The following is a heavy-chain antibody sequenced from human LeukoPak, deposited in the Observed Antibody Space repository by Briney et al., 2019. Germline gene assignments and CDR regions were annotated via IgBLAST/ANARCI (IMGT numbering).Heavy chain of an antibody. CDR1: GFTFSSYW. D-gene: IGHD3-3*01. J-gene: IGHJ4*02. V-gene: IGHV3-7*01. CDR2: IKQDGSEK. CDR3: ASTYDFWSDLEY. Sequence: PGGSLRLSCAASGFTFSSYWMSWVRQAPGKGLEWVANIKQDGSEKYYVDSVKGRFTISRDNAKNSLYLQMNSLRAEDTAVYHCASTYDFWSDLEYWGQGTLVTVSS.